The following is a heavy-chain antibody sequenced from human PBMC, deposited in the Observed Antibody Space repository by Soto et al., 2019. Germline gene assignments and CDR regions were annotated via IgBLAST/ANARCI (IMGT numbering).Heavy chain of an antibody. V-gene: IGHV3-30*03. CDR2: ISYDGSNK. J-gene: IGHJ6*02. CDR1: GFTFSSYG. CDR3: ASPNYDFWSAIAAFMDV. D-gene: IGHD3-3*01. Sequence: SLRLSCAASGFTFSSYGMHWVRQAPGKGLEWVAVISYDGSNKYYADSVKGRFTISRDNSKNTLYLQMNSLRAEDTAVYYCASPNYDFWSAIAAFMDVWGQGTTVTVSS.